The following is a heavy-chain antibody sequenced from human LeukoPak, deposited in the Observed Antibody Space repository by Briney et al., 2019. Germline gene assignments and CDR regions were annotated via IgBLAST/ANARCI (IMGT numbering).Heavy chain of an antibody. CDR1: GFTFSDYW. Sequence: GGSLRLSCAASGFTFSDYWMAWVRQAPGKGLEWVANIKKDGSRKNYVDSVKGRFTISRDNAKNSLYLQMNSLRAEDTAVYYCAGEYGSGPYYYYGMDVWGQGTTVTVSS. CDR2: IKKDGSRK. V-gene: IGHV3-7*01. J-gene: IGHJ6*02. D-gene: IGHD3-10*01. CDR3: AGEYGSGPYYYYGMDV.